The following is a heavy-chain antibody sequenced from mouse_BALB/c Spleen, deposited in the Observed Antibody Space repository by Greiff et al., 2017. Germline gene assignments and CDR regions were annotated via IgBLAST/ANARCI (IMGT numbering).Heavy chain of an antibody. D-gene: IGHD2-4*01. CDR3: ARDTGLRLLYAMDY. J-gene: IGHJ4*01. V-gene: IGHV2-9*02. Sequence: VQLVESGPGLVAPSQSLSITCTVSGFSLTSYGVHWVRQPPGKGLEWLGVIWAGGSTNYNSALMSRLSISKDNSKSQVFLKMNSLQTDDTAMYYCARDTGLRLLYAMDYWGQGTSVTVSS. CDR2: IWAGGST. CDR1: GFSLTSYG.